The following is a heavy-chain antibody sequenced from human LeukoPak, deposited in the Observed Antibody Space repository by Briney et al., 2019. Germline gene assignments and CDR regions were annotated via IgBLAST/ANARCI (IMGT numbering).Heavy chain of an antibody. J-gene: IGHJ4*02. D-gene: IGHD1-26*01. CDR2: IKQDGSER. Sequence: GGSLRLSCATSGVTFSNYWMSLVRQAPGKGLEWVANIKQDGSERYYVDSVKGRFTISRDNDKNSLYLQMNSLRAEDTAVYYCARYGGSYYFDNWGQGTLVTVSS. CDR1: GVTFSNYW. V-gene: IGHV3-7*01. CDR3: ARYGGSYYFDN.